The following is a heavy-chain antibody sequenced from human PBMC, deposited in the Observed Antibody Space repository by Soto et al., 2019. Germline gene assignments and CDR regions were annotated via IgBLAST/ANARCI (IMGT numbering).Heavy chain of an antibody. CDR3: ARDRGYSNYVGWFDP. CDR2: INSDGSST. J-gene: IGHJ5*02. CDR1: GFTFNRHW. V-gene: IGHV3-74*01. Sequence: GGSLRLSCAASGFTFNRHWMHWARQAPGMGLVWVSRINSDGSSTNYADSLKGRFTISRDNAKNTLYLQMNSLRAEDTAVYYCARDRGYSNYVGWFDPWGQGTLVTVSS. D-gene: IGHD4-4*01.